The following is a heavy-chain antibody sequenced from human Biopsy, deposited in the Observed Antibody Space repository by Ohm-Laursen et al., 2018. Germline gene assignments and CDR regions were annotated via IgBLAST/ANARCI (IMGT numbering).Heavy chain of an antibody. CDR1: GFTFYDYA. Sequence: SLRLSCSAFGFTFYDYAMHWVRQAPAKGLEWVSGTSWNSDTIGYADSVKGRFTISRDNARNALHLQMNSLRTEDTALYYCAKDLGLNYSDRFLFYYGMDVWGRGTTVTVSS. V-gene: IGHV3-9*01. CDR2: TSWNSDTI. D-gene: IGHD4-17*01. J-gene: IGHJ6*02. CDR3: AKDLGLNYSDRFLFYYGMDV.